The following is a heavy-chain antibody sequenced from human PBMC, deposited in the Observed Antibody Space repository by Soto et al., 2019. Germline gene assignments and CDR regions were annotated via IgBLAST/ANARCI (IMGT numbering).Heavy chain of an antibody. CDR1: GGTFSSYA. CDR2: IIPIFGTA. J-gene: IGHJ3*02. D-gene: IGHD3-22*01. V-gene: IGHV1-69*13. Sequence: VASVKVSCKASGGTFSSYAISWVRQAPGQGLEWMGGIIPIFGTANYAQKFQGRVTITADESTSTAYMELSSLRSEDTAVYYCARDRGTYYYDSSGYYSHAFDIWGQGTMVTVS. CDR3: ARDRGTYYYDSSGYYSHAFDI.